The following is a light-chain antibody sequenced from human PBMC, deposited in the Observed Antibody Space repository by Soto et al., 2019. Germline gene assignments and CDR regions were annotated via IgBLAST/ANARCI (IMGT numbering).Light chain of an antibody. V-gene: IGKV1-39*01. CDR1: QTINRY. CDR3: QQSYSAPLT. J-gene: IGKJ4*01. CDR2: AAS. Sequence: DIQMTQSPSSLSASVGDRVTITCRASQTINRYLNWYQQKPGKAPKLLIYAASRLQSGVPSRFSGSGSGTDFTLAISSLQPEDVANYYCQQSYSAPLTFGGGTKVEIK.